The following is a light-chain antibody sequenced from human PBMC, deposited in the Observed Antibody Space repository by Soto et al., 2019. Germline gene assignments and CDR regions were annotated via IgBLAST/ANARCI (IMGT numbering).Light chain of an antibody. CDR2: AAS. J-gene: IGKJ1*01. CDR3: QQLNSYSEA. V-gene: IGKV1-5*01. Sequence: DIQMTQSPCTLSASLGDRVTITCRASQSISSGLAWYQQKPGKAPKLLIYAASTLQSGVPSRFSGSGSGTEFTLTISSLQPEDFATYYCQQLNSYSEAFGQGTKVDIK. CDR1: QSISSG.